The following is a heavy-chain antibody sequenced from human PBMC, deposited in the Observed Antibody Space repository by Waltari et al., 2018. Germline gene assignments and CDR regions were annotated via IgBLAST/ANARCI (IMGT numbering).Heavy chain of an antibody. Sequence: VLLVESGGGLVQPGASLRLSCAAAGFTFSRYWMSWVRQAPWKGLEWVANIKQDGSEKCDVDSVKGRFTISRDNAKNSRYLQMNSLRAEDTAVYYCARAIGDTAIENWGQGTLVTVSS. CDR1: GFTFSRYW. V-gene: IGHV3-7*01. D-gene: IGHD5-18*01. J-gene: IGHJ4*02. CDR2: IKQDGSEK. CDR3: ARAIGDTAIEN.